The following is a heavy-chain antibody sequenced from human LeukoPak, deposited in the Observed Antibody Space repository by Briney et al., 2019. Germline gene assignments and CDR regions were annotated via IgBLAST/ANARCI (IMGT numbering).Heavy chain of an antibody. CDR3: ARVPITLAGTKDAKYFQH. CDR2: INPNSGGT. D-gene: IGHD6-19*01. V-gene: IGHV1-2*02. Sequence: VASVKVSCKASGYTFTGYYMHWVRQAPGQGLEWMGWINPNSGGTNYAQKFQGRVTMTRDTSISTAYMELSRLRSDDTALYYCARVPITLAGTKDAKYFQHWGQGSLVTVSS. CDR1: GYTFTGYY. J-gene: IGHJ1*01.